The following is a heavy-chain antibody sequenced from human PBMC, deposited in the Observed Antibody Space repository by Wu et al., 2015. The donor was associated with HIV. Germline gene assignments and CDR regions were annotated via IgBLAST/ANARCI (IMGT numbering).Heavy chain of an antibody. CDR1: GYTFTGYY. J-gene: IGHJ3*02. V-gene: IGHV1-2*02. CDR3: ARDLRFLNWGYRTTDDAFDI. CDR2: INPNNGGT. D-gene: IGHD7-27*01. Sequence: QVQLVQSGAEVKKPGASVRVSCKASGYTFTGYYMHWVRQAPGQGLEWMGWINPNNGGTNYAQKFEGRVTLARDTSITTAYMDLSRLIYDDTAVYYCARDLRFLNWGYRTTDDAFDIWGQGTMATVSS.